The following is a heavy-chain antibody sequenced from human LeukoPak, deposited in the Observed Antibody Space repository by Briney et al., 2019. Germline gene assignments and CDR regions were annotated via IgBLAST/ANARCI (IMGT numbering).Heavy chain of an antibody. J-gene: IGHJ4*02. CDR2: NSESGSTR. V-gene: IGHV3-48*03. CDR3: ARERESGGIDY. D-gene: IGHD2/OR15-2a*01. Sequence: GSLRLFCESPGFNLSSFEMEWVRQAPGKGVEWVSYNSESGSTRYYADSVKGRFTISRDNAKNSLYLQMNSLRAEDTAVYYCARERESGGIDYWGQGTLVTVSS. CDR1: GFNLSSFE.